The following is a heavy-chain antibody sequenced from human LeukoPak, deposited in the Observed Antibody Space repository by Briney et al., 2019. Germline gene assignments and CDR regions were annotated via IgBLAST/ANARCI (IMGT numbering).Heavy chain of an antibody. Sequence: GGSLRLSCAASGFAFSSYSMNWVRQAPGKGLEWVSYISSSGSTIYYGDSVKGRFTISRDNAKNSLYLQMNSLRAEDTAVYYCARESYYFDYWGQGTLVTVSS. CDR2: ISSSGSTI. CDR3: ARESYYFDY. J-gene: IGHJ4*02. V-gene: IGHV3-48*04. CDR1: GFAFSSYS.